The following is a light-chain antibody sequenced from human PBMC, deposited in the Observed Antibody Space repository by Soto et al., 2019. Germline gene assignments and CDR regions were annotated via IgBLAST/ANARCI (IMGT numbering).Light chain of an antibody. V-gene: IGKV3-15*01. Sequence: EIVMTQSPATLSVSPGERATVSCWASQSVGTNLAWYQPKPGQAPRLLIYGASTRATGLPARFSGSGYGTEFTLTISSLQSEDFAVYFCQQYKDWPPLTFGGGTKVEIK. J-gene: IGKJ4*01. CDR2: GAS. CDR1: QSVGTN. CDR3: QQYKDWPPLT.